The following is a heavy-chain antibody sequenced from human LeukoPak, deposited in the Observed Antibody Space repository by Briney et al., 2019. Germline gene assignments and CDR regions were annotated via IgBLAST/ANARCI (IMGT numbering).Heavy chain of an antibody. J-gene: IGHJ4*02. V-gene: IGHV3-53*01. D-gene: IGHD4/OR15-4a*01. CDR1: GFTVSSDS. CDR2: IYSGGST. Sequence: GGSLRLSCTVSGFTVSSDSMSWARQAPGKGLEWVSFIYSGGSTHYSDSVKGRFTISRDNSKNTLYLQMNSLRAEDTAVYYCARRAGAYSHPYDYWGQGTLVTVSS. CDR3: ARRAGAYSHPYDY.